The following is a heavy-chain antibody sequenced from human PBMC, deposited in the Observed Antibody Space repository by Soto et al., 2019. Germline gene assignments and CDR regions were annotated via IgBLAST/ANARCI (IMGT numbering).Heavy chain of an antibody. J-gene: IGHJ4*02. CDR2: IKNKANFYST. CDR1: GFTFSDHY. D-gene: IGHD3-10*01. V-gene: IGHV3-72*01. CDR3: VRVRLGVPIRYFDY. Sequence: EVQLLESGGGLVQPGGSLSLSCAASGFTFSDHYMDWVRQPPGKGLEWVGRIKNKANFYSTQYAASVEGRFTISRDDSKTSRFLQMNSLKSDDTAVYYCVRVRLGVPIRYFDYWGQGTLGTVSS.